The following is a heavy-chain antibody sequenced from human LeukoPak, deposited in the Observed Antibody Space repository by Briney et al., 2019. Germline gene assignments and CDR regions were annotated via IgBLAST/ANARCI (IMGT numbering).Heavy chain of an antibody. CDR1: GGSISSYY. CDR2: IDYSGST. CDR3: ARGIAVAGTSGYYYGMDV. J-gene: IGHJ6*02. Sequence: SETLSLTCTVSGGSISSYYWSWIRQPPGKGLEWIGYIDYSGSTNYNPSLKSRVTISVDTSKNQFSLKLSSVTAADTAVYYCARGIAVAGTSGYYYGMDVWGQGTTVTVSS. D-gene: IGHD6-19*01. V-gene: IGHV4-59*01.